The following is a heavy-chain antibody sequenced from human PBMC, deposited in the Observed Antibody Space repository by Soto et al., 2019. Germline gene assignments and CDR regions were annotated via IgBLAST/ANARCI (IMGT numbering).Heavy chain of an antibody. D-gene: IGHD5-12*01. CDR2: INHSGST. CDR3: ARVFRYAGVDF. Sequence: QVQLQQWGAGLLKPSETLSLTCAVYGGSFSAYYWSWIRQPPGKGLEWIGEINHSGSTTYNPSLTRRVTISVHRSKHQFPLKLSSVTAADTALYHCARVFRYAGVDFWGQGTLVTLSS. V-gene: IGHV4-34*01. CDR1: GGSFSAYY. J-gene: IGHJ4*02.